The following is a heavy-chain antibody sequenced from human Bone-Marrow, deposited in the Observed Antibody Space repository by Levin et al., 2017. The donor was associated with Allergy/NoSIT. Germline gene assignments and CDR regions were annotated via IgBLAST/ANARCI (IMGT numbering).Heavy chain of an antibody. CDR3: AREPGYCTGGSCYGGWFDP. D-gene: IGHD2-15*01. Sequence: TSETLSLTCAIYGGSFSDYYWSWIRQPPGKGLEWIGEIYHTGSTYYNPSLKSRVIISADTSKNQFSLKLSSVTAADTAVYYCAREPGYCTGGSCYGGWFDPWGQGTLVTVSS. CDR2: IYHTGST. V-gene: IGHV4-34*01. CDR1: GGSFSDYY. J-gene: IGHJ5*02.